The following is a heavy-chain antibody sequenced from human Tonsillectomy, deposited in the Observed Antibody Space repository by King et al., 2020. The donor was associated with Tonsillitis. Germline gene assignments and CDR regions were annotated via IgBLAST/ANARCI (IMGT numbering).Heavy chain of an antibody. CDR2: INQDGSAD. V-gene: IGHV3-7*01. CDR1: GFTFSDHW. Sequence: QLVQSGGRLVRPGGSLRLSCAASGFTFSDHWMSWVRQAPGKGLEWVANINQDGSADYYVDSAKGRFTISRDNANNALYLQMNSLRADDTAVYYCSRDFNLHYWGQGTLVTVSS. J-gene: IGHJ4*02. CDR3: SRDFNLHY.